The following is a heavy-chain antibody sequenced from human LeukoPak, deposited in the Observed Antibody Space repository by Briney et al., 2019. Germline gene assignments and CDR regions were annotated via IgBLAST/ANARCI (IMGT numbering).Heavy chain of an antibody. V-gene: IGHV4-34*01. CDR3: AREGGLDGSSTSCYQY. Sequence: SETLSLTCAVYGGSFSGYYWSWIRQPPGKGLEWIGEINHSGSTNYNPSLKSRVTISVDTSKNQFSVKLGSVTGADRGVYYCAREGGLDGSSTSCYQYWGQGTLVTVSS. CDR2: INHSGST. CDR1: GGSFSGYY. J-gene: IGHJ4*02. D-gene: IGHD2-2*01.